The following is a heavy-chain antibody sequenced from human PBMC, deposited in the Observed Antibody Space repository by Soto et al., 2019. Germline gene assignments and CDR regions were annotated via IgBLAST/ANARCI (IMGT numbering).Heavy chain of an antibody. J-gene: IGHJ4*02. V-gene: IGHV4-34*01. CDR2: INHSGRT. D-gene: IGHD6-13*01. Sequence: QVQLQQWGAGLLKPSETLSLTCAVYGGSFSGYYWSWIRQPPGKGLEWIGEINHSGRTNYNPSLTSRVTISVDTSQNQFSLKLSSVTAADTAVYYCARGVAAAGPSPYYFDYWGQGTLVTVAS. CDR3: ARGVAAAGPSPYYFDY. CDR1: GGSFSGYY.